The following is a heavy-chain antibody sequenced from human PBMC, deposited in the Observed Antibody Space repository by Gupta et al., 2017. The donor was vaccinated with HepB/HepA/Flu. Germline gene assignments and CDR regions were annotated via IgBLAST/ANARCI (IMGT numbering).Heavy chain of an antibody. J-gene: IGHJ6*02. Sequence: EVQLVASGGGLVQPGGSLRLSCAASGSTVSSNYMSGVRQAPGKGLEWVSVIYSGGSTYYADSVKGRFTISRDNSKNTLYLQMNSLRAEDTAVYYCARAGLWYYYYGMDVWGQGTTVTVSS. V-gene: IGHV3-66*01. CDR3: ARAGLWYYYYGMDV. D-gene: IGHD2-21*01. CDR2: IYSGGST. CDR1: GSTVSSNY.